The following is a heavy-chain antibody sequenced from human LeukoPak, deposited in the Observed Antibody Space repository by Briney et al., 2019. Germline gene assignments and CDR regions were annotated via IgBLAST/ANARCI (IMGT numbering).Heavy chain of an antibody. Sequence: GGSLRLSCVASDFTFDFYWMTWVRQAPGKGLEWLANILPDGSQKYYVDSVKGRFTISRDNPENSLCLQMNSLRVEDTAVFYCARDQYDTWSRRGNFDSWGQGTLVIVSS. CDR3: ARDQYDTWSRRGNFDS. V-gene: IGHV3-7*03. D-gene: IGHD3-3*01. CDR1: DFTFDFYW. CDR2: ILPDGSQK. J-gene: IGHJ4*02.